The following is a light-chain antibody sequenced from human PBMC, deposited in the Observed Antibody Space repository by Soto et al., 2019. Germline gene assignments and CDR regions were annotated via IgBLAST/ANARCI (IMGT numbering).Light chain of an antibody. CDR1: SSNIGAGYD. J-gene: IGLJ1*01. CDR2: GNS. CDR3: QSYDSSLSDV. Sequence: QLVLTQPPSVSGAPGQRVTISCTGSSSNIGAGYDVYWYQQLPGTAPKLLIYGNSNRPSGVPDRFSGSKSGTSASLAITGLQAEDEADYYCQSYDSSLSDVFGTGTKVTVL. V-gene: IGLV1-40*01.